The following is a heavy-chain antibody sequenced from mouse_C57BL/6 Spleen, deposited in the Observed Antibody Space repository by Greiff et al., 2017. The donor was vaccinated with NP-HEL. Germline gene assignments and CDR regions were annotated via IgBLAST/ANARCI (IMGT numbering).Heavy chain of an antibody. D-gene: IGHD1-1*01. V-gene: IGHV1-82*01. Sequence: VQLQQSGPELVKPGASVKISCKASGYAFSSSWMNWVKQRPGKGLEWIGRIYPGDGDTNYNGKFKGKATLTADKSSSTAYMQLSSLTSEDSAVYFCARSFTTVVGPYYAMDYWGQGTSVTVSS. J-gene: IGHJ4*01. CDR3: ARSFTTVVGPYYAMDY. CDR2: IYPGDGDT. CDR1: GYAFSSSW.